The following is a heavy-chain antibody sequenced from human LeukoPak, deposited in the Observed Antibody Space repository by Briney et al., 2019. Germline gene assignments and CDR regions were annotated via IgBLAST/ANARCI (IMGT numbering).Heavy chain of an antibody. V-gene: IGHV3-74*01. J-gene: IGHJ4*02. Sequence: PGGSLRLSCAGSGFTFSSYWMHWVRQAPGKGLVWVSRINSDGSSTSYADSVRGRFTVSRDNAKNTLYLQMNSLRAEDTAVYYCTSIPGDWGQGTLVTVSS. CDR1: GFTFSSYW. CDR2: INSDGSST. D-gene: IGHD7-27*01. CDR3: TSIPGD.